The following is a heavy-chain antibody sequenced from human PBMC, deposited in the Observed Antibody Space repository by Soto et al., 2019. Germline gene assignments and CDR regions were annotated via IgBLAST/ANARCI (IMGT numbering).Heavy chain of an antibody. CDR1: GFSLSTSRVG. CDR3: EHIADPRDIWVDH. V-gene: IGHV2-5*02. J-gene: IGHJ5*02. CDR2: IYWDDDK. Sequence: QITLKESGPTLVKPTQTLTLTCTFSGFSLSTSRVGVAWIRQPPGKALESLALIYWDDDKRYSPSLKSKLTITQHTSKNQVVLTTATIDPVATATYDCEHIADPRDIWVDHWGQGTLVTVSS. D-gene: IGHD5-12*01.